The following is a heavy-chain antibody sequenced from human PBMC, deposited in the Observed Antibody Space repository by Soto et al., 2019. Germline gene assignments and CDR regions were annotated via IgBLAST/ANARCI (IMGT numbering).Heavy chain of an antibody. Sequence: QPGGSLRLSCAASGFTFSSYGMHWVRQAPGKGLEWEAVIWYDGSNKYYADSVKGRFTISRDNSKNTLYLQMNSLRAEDTAVYYCARWMSARYYYYGMDVWGQGTTVTVSS. V-gene: IGHV3-33*01. CDR1: GFTFSSYG. J-gene: IGHJ6*02. CDR2: IWYDGSNK. D-gene: IGHD2-2*03. CDR3: ARWMSARYYYYGMDV.